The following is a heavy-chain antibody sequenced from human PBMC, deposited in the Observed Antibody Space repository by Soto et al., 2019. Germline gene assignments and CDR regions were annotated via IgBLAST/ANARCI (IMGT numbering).Heavy chain of an antibody. Sequence: PSETLSLTCTVSGGSVSSGSYYWSWIRQPPGKGLEWIGYIYYSGSTNYNPSLKSRVTISVDTSKNQFSLKLSSVTAADTAVYYCARGLTILTGYKTEEPFDYWGQGTLVTVSS. J-gene: IGHJ4*02. CDR3: ARGLTILTGYKTEEPFDY. D-gene: IGHD3-9*01. CDR2: IYYSGST. CDR1: GGSVSSGSYY. V-gene: IGHV4-61*01.